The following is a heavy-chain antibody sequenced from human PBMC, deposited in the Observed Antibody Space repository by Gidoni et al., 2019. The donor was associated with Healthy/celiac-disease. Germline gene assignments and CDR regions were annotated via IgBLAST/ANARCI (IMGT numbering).Heavy chain of an antibody. Sequence: QVQLVESGGGVVQPGRSLRLSCAASGFTFSSYGMHWVRQAPGKGLEWVAVIWYDGSNKYYADSVKGRFTISRDNSKNTLYLQMNSLRAEDTAVYYCAREIRDGYTGIDYWGQGTLVTVSS. D-gene: IGHD5-12*01. CDR1: GFTFSSYG. CDR3: AREIRDGYTGIDY. V-gene: IGHV3-33*01. CDR2: IWYDGSNK. J-gene: IGHJ4*02.